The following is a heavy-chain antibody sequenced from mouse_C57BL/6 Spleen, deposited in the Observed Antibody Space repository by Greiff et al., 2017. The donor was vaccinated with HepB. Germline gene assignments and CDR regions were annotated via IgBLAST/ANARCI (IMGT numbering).Heavy chain of an antibody. J-gene: IGHJ3*01. V-gene: IGHV5-17*01. CDR3: ARSDYYGSSGPFAY. CDR1: GFTFSDYG. Sequence: EVMLVESGGGLVKPGGSLKLSCAASGFTFSDYGMHWVRQAPEKGLEWVAYISSGSSTIYYADTVKGRFTISRDNAKNTLFLQMTRLSSEDTAMYYCARSDYYGSSGPFAYWGQGTLVTVSA. D-gene: IGHD1-1*01. CDR2: ISSGSSTI.